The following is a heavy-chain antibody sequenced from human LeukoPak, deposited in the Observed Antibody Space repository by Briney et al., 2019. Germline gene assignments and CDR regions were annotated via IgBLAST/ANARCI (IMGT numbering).Heavy chain of an antibody. CDR3: GKTTAGYSSGQKPAWPVDY. D-gene: IGHD5-18*01. J-gene: IGHJ4*02. CDR1: GFTFGSFA. CDR2: IFGSGGSP. V-gene: IGHV3-23*01. Sequence: PGGSLRLSCEASGFTFGSFAMYWVRQPPGKGLDWIVGIFGSGGSPHYADSVKGRFTISRDNSKNTVYLQVNSLRAEDTAVYYCGKTTAGYSSGQKPAWPVDYWGQGTLVTVSS.